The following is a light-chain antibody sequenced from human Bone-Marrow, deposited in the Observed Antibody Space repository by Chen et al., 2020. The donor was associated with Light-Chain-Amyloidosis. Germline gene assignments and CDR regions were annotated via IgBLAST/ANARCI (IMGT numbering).Light chain of an antibody. V-gene: IGLV2-8*01. J-gene: IGLJ3*02. Sequence: QSALTQPPSASASPGQSVTISCTCTNSDFGRYAYFSWYQQHPGEAPKFLIYEVIKRSSGVPDRFSGSKSGNTASLTVSGLQAEDEADYDCCSYAGDSWVFGGGTKLTVL. CDR3: CSYAGDSWV. CDR1: NSDFGRYAY. CDR2: EVI.